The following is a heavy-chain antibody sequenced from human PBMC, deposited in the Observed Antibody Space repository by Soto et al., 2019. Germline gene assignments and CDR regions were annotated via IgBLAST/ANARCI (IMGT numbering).Heavy chain of an antibody. J-gene: IGHJ5*02. D-gene: IGHD2-2*01. CDR2: IYYSGST. CDR1: GGSISSYY. CDR3: ARGSIHCSSTSCYESRFDP. Sequence: SETLSLTCTVSGGSISSYYWSWIRQPPGKGLEWIGYIYYSGSTNYNPSLKSRVTISVDTSKNQFSLKLSSVTAADTAVYYCARGSIHCSSTSCYESRFDPWGQGTLVTVSS. V-gene: IGHV4-59*01.